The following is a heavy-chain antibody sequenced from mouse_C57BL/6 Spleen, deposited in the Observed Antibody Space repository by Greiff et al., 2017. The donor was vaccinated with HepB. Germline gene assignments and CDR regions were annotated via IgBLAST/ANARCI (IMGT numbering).Heavy chain of an antibody. Sequence: VQLKQSVAELVRPGASVKLSCTASGFNIKNTYMHWVKQRPEQGLEWIGRIDPANGNTKYAPKFQGKATITADTSSNTACLQLSSLTSEDTAIYDCARDYYGSSYNFDYWGQGTTLTVSS. J-gene: IGHJ2*01. CDR1: GFNIKNTY. D-gene: IGHD1-1*01. CDR3: ARDYYGSSYNFDY. CDR2: IDPANGNT. V-gene: IGHV14-3*01.